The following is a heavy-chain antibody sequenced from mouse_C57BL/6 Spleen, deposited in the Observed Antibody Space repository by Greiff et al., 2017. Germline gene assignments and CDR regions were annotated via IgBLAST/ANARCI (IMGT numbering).Heavy chain of an antibody. J-gene: IGHJ3*01. CDR2: IYPGDGDT. CDR3: ASPITTVVATDFAY. CDR1: GYAFSSYW. Sequence: QVQLQQSGAELVKPGASVKISCKASGYAFSSYWMNWVKQRPGKGLERIGQIYPGDGDTNYNGKFKGKATLTADKSSSTAYMQLSSLTSEDSAVYFCASPITTVVATDFAYWGQGTLVTVSA. D-gene: IGHD1-1*01. V-gene: IGHV1-80*01.